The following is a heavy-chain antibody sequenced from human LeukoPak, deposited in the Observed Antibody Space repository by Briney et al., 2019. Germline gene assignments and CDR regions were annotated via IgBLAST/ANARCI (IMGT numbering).Heavy chain of an antibody. CDR2: ISGSGGST. J-gene: IGHJ4*02. Sequence: GGSLRLSCAASGFTFSSYAMSWVRQAPGKGLEWVSAISGSGGSTYYADSVKGRFTISRDNSKNTVYLQMNNLRAEDTAAYYCGKDMGEDGSYYLDYWGQGTLVTVSS. V-gene: IGHV3-23*01. CDR1: GFTFSSYA. D-gene: IGHD1-26*01. CDR3: GKDMGEDGSYYLDY.